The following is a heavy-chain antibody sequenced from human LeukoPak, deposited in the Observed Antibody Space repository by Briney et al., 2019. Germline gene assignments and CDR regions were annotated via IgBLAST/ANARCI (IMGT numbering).Heavy chain of an antibody. CDR2: INPNSGGT. J-gene: IGHJ4*02. Sequence: ASVKVSCKAPGYTFTGYYMHWVRQAPGQGLEWMGWINPNSGGTNYAQKFQGRVTMTRDTSISTAYMELSRLRSDDTAVYYCARARLDTAMVTDPFDYWGQGTLVTVSS. V-gene: IGHV1-2*02. D-gene: IGHD5-18*01. CDR3: ARARLDTAMVTDPFDY. CDR1: GYTFTGYY.